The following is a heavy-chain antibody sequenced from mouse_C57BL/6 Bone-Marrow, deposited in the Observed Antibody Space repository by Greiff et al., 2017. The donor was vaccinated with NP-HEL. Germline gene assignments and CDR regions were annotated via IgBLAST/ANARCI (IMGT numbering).Heavy chain of an antibody. CDR3: TRLTYDYDALYAMDY. CDR2: IDPQTGGT. D-gene: IGHD2-4*01. Sequence: QVQLQQSGAELVRPGASVTLSCKASGYTFTDYEMHWVKQTPVHGLEWIGAIDPQTGGTAYNQKFKGKAILTADKSSSTAYMELRSLTSEDSAVYYCTRLTYDYDALYAMDYWGQGTSVTVSS. J-gene: IGHJ4*01. CDR1: GYTFTDYE. V-gene: IGHV1-15*01.